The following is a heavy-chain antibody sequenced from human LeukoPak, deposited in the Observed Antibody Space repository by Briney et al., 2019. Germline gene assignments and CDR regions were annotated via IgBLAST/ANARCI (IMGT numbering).Heavy chain of an antibody. CDR3: ARENPYDFWSGYYDY. CDR1: GFTFSRYG. CDR2: IYSGGST. J-gene: IGHJ4*02. V-gene: IGHV3-66*01. Sequence: GGSLRLSCAASGFTFSRYGMHWVRRAPGKGLEWVSVIYSGGSTYYADSVKGRFTISRDNSKNTLYLQMNSLRAEDTAVYYCARENPYDFWSGYYDYWGQGTLVTVSS. D-gene: IGHD3-3*01.